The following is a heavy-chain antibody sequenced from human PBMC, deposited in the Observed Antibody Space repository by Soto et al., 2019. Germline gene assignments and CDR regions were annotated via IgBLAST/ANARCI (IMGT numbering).Heavy chain of an antibody. CDR3: ARGMTTVTTLDY. CDR2: IYYSGST. J-gene: IGHJ4*02. D-gene: IGHD4-17*01. Sequence: PSETLSLTCTVSGGSISSYYWSWIRQPPGKGLEWIGYIYYSGSTNYNPSLKSRVTISVDTSKNQFSLKLSSVTAAETAVYYCARGMTTVTTLDYWGQGTLVTVSS. CDR1: GGSISSYY. V-gene: IGHV4-59*12.